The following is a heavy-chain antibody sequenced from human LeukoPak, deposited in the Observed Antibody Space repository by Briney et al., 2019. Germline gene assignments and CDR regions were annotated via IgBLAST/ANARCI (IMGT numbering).Heavy chain of an antibody. CDR3: ARGAYSSGWAYFDH. CDR2: ISFSVNTK. D-gene: IGHD6-19*01. V-gene: IGHV3-48*04. J-gene: IGHJ4*02. Sequence: GGSLRLSCAASGLTFSDYSMNWVCQAPGKGLEWVSYISFSVNTKYYGDSVKGRFTISRDNAKNSLYLHMDSLRAEDTAVYYCARGAYSSGWAYFDHWGQGTLVTVSS. CDR1: GLTFSDYS.